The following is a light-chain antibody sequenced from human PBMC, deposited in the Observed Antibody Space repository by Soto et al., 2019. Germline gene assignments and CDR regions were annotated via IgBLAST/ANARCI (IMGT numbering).Light chain of an antibody. V-gene: IGKV3-11*01. CDR1: QSVSSY. CDR2: DAS. Sequence: EIVLTQSPATLSLSPGERATLSCRASQSVSSYLAWYQQKPGQAPRLLIYDASNRATGIPSRFSGSGSATDFPLTISSLEPEDFAVYYCQQRSNLPFTFGPGTKVDIK. J-gene: IGKJ3*01. CDR3: QQRSNLPFT.